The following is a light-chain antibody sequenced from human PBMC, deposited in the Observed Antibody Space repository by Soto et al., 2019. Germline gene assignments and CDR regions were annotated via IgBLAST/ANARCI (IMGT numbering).Light chain of an antibody. J-gene: IGKJ1*01. CDR3: QQYGSLWT. Sequence: EIVLTQSPGTLSLSPGERATLSCRASQSVSSSYLAWYQHKPGQAPRLLIYGASSRATGIPDMFSGSGSGTDFTLTISSLEPEDFAVDYCQQYGSLWTFGQGTKVEVK. CDR2: GAS. CDR1: QSVSSSY. V-gene: IGKV3-20*01.